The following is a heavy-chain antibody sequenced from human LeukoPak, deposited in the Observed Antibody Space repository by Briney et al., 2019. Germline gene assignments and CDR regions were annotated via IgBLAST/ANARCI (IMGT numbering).Heavy chain of an antibody. CDR2: ISAYNGNT. V-gene: IGHV1-18*01. D-gene: IGHD2-21*01. Sequence: GASVKVSCKVSGYTLTELSMHWVRQAPGQGLEWMGWISAYNGNTNYAQKLQGRVTMTTDTSTSTAYMELRSLRSDDTAVYYCARDLYSQYWGQGTLVTVSS. J-gene: IGHJ4*02. CDR1: GYTLTELS. CDR3: ARDLYSQY.